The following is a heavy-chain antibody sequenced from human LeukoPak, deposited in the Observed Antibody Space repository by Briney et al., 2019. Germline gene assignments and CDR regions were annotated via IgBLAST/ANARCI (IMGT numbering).Heavy chain of an antibody. D-gene: IGHD1-26*01. V-gene: IGHV5-51*01. CDR3: ATTTEPYAILTRWVGDY. J-gene: IGHJ4*02. CDR2: IYPGDSDT. Sequence: GESLKISCKGSGYSFTSYWIGWVRQMPGKGLEWMGIIYPGDSDTGYSPSFQGQVTISADKSISTAYLQWSSLKASDTAMYYCATTTEPYAILTRWVGDYWGQGTLVTVSS. CDR1: GYSFTSYW.